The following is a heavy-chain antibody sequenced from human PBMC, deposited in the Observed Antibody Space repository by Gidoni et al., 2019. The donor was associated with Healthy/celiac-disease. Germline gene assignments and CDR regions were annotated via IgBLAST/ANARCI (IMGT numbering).Heavy chain of an antibody. CDR3: AREGFLHCSGGSCHFFDY. CDR1: GYTFTSYD. CDR2: INTNTGTP. D-gene: IGHD2-15*01. V-gene: IGHV7-4-1*02. J-gene: IGHJ4*02. Sequence: QVQLVQSGSEWKKPGASVKVSCKAAGYTFTSYDMNWVRQAPGQGLEWMGWINTNTGTPTYAQGFTGLFVFSLDTSVSTAYLQISSLKAEATAVYYCAREGFLHCSGGSCHFFDYWGQGTLVTVSS.